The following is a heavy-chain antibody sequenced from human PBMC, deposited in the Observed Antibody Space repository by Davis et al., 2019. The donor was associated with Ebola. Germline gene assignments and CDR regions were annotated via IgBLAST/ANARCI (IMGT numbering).Heavy chain of an antibody. J-gene: IGHJ3*02. CDR1: GYSISSGYY. CDR2: IYYSGST. Sequence: MPSETLSLTCTVSGYSISSGYYWGWIRQPPGKGLEWIGSIYYSGSTYYNPSLKSRVTISVDTSKNQFSLKLSSVTAADTAVYYCAAEWLQNAFDIWGQGTMVTVSS. D-gene: IGHD3-3*01. CDR3: AAEWLQNAFDI. V-gene: IGHV4-38-2*02.